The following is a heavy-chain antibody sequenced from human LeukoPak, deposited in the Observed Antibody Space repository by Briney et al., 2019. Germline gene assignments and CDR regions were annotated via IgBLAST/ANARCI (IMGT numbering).Heavy chain of an antibody. D-gene: IGHD7-27*01. J-gene: IGHJ5*02. V-gene: IGHV1-46*01. Sequence: ASVKVSCKASGYTFTSYYMHWVRQAPGQGLEWMGIINPSGGSTSYAQKFQGRVTTTRDTSTSTVYMELSSLRSEDTAVYYCARSVFRNPGDFDPWGQGTLVTVSS. CDR1: GYTFTSYY. CDR2: INPSGGST. CDR3: ARSVFRNPGDFDP.